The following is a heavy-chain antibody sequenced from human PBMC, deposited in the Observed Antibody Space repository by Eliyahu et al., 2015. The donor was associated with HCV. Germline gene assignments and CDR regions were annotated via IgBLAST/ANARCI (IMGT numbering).Heavy chain of an antibody. D-gene: IGHD3-16*01. J-gene: IGHJ6*02. CDR3: ARDRWGFYGLDV. V-gene: IGHV3-48*01. CDR2: IRSSGSSI. Sequence: EVQLVESGGGLVQPGGXLXLSCAASGFTFSDYSMXWGRQAXGKGLEWVSYIRSSGSSIYYADSVKGRFTISRDNAKNSLYLQMNSLRAEDTAVYYCARDRWGFYGLDVWGQGTTVTVSS. CDR1: GFTFSDYS.